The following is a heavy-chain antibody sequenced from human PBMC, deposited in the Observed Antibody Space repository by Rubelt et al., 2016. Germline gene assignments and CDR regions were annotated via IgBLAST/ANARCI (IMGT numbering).Heavy chain of an antibody. CDR3: ARAIITMVRGAPFDP. J-gene: IGHJ5*02. V-gene: IGHV4-34*01. D-gene: IGHD3-10*01. Sequence: QVQLQQWGAGLLKPSETLSLTCAVYGGSFSGYYWSWIRQPPGKGLEWIGEINHSGSTNYNPSLKSRVTISVDTSKTQFSLKLSSVTAADTAVYYCARAIITMVRGAPFDPWGQGTLVTVSS. CDR1: GGSFSGYY. CDR2: INHSGST.